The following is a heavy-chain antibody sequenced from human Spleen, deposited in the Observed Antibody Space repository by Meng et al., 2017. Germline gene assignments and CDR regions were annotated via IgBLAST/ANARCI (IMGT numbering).Heavy chain of an antibody. CDR3: ARGGYCSGASCYYFDY. V-gene: IGHV7-4-1*02. Sequence: QVQLVQSGSELKKPGASVKVSCKASGYTFTSYSINWVRQAPGQGLEWMGWINTNTGNPTYAKGFTGRFVFSFDTSVSTAYLQVSSLKAADTAVYYCARGGYCSGASCYYFDYWGQGTLVTVSS. J-gene: IGHJ4*02. CDR2: INTNTGNP. CDR1: GYTFTSYS. D-gene: IGHD2-15*01.